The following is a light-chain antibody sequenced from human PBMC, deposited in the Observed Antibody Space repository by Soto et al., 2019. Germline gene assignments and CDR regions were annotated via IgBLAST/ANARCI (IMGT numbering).Light chain of an antibody. CDR2: TLS. CDR1: QSPLDSDDGNIY. Sequence: IVLTQTPLSLPVTPGESASISCRSSQSPLDSDDGNIYLAWYLLKPGQSPQLQIYTLSCRATGGPDRFGGSGSGTDYTLKISRVEAEDVGVYYCMQRAEFPYTFGQGTKLEIK. CDR3: MQRAEFPYT. V-gene: IGKV2-40*01. J-gene: IGKJ2*01.